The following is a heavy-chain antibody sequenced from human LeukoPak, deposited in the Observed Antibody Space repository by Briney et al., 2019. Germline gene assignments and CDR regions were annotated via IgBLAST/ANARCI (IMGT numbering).Heavy chain of an antibody. CDR3: ARDLVTVTKGFDI. D-gene: IGHD4-17*01. V-gene: IGHV4-59*11. CDR1: ADSFSSHY. CDR2: ISYIGST. J-gene: IGHJ3*02. Sequence: KPSESLSLTCADSADSFSSHYWTWIRQPPGKGLEWIGYISYIGSTNYNPSLKSRVTISIDTSKNQFSLKLTSVTAADTAVYYCARDLVTVTKGFDIWGQGTMVSVSS.